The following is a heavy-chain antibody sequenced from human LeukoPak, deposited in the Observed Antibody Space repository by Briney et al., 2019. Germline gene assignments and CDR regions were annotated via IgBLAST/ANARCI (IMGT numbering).Heavy chain of an antibody. D-gene: IGHD3-10*01. CDR1: GFTFSSYA. CDR2: ISGSGGST. Sequence: GGSLRLSCAASGFTFSSYAMSWVRRAPGKGLEWVSAISGSGGSTYYADSVKGRFTISRDNSKNTLYLQMNSLRAEDTAVYYCAKDPAHYYGSGSQYPYWFDPWGQGTLVNVSS. V-gene: IGHV3-23*01. J-gene: IGHJ5*02. CDR3: AKDPAHYYGSGSQYPYWFDP.